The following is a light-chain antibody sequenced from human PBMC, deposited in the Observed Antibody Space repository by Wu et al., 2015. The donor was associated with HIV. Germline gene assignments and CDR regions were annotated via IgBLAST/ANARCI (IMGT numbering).Light chain of an antibody. CDR2: GAS. CDR1: QSVSSSY. Sequence: EIVLTQSPGTLSLSPGERATLSCRASQSVSSSYLAWYQQKPGQAPRLLIYGASSRATGIPDRFSGSGSGTDFTLTISRLEPEDLAVYYCQQYGSSPPLTFGPGTKVDIK. J-gene: IGKJ3*01. V-gene: IGKV3-20*01. CDR3: QQYGSSPPLT.